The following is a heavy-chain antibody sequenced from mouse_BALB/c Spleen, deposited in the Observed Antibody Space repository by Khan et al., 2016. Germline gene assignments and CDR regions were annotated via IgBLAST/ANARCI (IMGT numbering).Heavy chain of an antibody. Sequence: EVKLEESGGGLVQPGGSMKLSCVASGFTFSNYWMNWVRQSPEKGLEWDAEIRLKSNNYATYYAESVKGRLTISRDDSKSSVYLQMNNLRAEDPGIYSCTRDGYFDYWGQGTTLTVSS. J-gene: IGHJ2*01. V-gene: IGHV6-6*02. D-gene: IGHD2-3*01. CDR1: GFTFSNYW. CDR2: IRLKSNNYAT. CDR3: TRDGYFDY.